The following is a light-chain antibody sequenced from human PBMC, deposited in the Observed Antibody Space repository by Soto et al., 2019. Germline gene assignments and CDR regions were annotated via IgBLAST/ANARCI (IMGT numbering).Light chain of an antibody. CDR1: SSDVSGYNY. J-gene: IGLJ1*01. CDR3: NSYAGSSYV. CDR2: EVT. Sequence: QSVLTQPASVSGSPGQSITISCTGTSSDVSGYNYVSWYQQYPGKAPKLMIYEVTNRPSGVSNRFSGSKSGNTASLTISGLQAEDEADYYCNSYAGSSYVFGTGTQLTVL. V-gene: IGLV2-14*01.